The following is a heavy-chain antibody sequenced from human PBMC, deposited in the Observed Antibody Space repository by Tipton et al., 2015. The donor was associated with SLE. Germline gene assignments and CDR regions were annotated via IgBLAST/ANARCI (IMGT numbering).Heavy chain of an antibody. J-gene: IGHJ2*01. CDR2: VYSSGST. CDR1: GGSIGGYY. D-gene: IGHD4-11*01. CDR3: AREFLDPVTTVHYYFDL. Sequence: TLSLTCTVSGGSIGGYYWSWIRQPAGKGLEWIGRVYSSGSTIYNPSIKGRITLSLDTSKNQFSLRVNSATAADTAVYYCAREFLDPVTTVHYYFDLWGRGTLVTVSS. V-gene: IGHV4-4*07.